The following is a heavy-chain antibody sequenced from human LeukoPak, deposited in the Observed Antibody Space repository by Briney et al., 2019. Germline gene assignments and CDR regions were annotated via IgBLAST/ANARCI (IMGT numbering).Heavy chain of an antibody. V-gene: IGHV3-7*01. CDR3: ASTGAGVYFDY. CDR2: IKQDGSEK. J-gene: IGHJ4*02. Sequence: GGSLRLSCAASGFTFSSYWMSWVRQAPGKGLEWVANIKQDGSEKYYVDSVKGRFTISRDNAKNSLYLQMNSLRAEDTAVYYCASTGAGVYFDYWGQGTLATVSS. D-gene: IGHD3-10*01. CDR1: GFTFSSYW.